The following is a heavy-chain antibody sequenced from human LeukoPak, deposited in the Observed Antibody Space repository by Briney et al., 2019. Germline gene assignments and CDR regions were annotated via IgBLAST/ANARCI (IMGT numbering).Heavy chain of an antibody. Sequence: SETLSLTCTVSGGSISSYYWSWIRQPPGKGLEWIGYIYYSGSTNYNPSLKSRVTISVDTSKNQFSLKLSSVTAADTAVYYCARVSRSSGYYFFHYWGQGTLVTVSS. CDR2: IYYSGST. CDR1: GGSISSYY. CDR3: ARVSRSSGYYFFHY. J-gene: IGHJ4*02. V-gene: IGHV4-59*01. D-gene: IGHD3-22*01.